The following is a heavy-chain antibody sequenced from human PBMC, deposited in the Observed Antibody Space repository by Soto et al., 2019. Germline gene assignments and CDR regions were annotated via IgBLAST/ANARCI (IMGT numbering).Heavy chain of an antibody. CDR1: GFTFSSYS. J-gene: IGHJ3*02. Sequence: PGGSLRLSCAASGFTFSSYSMNWVRQAPGKGLEWVSYISSSSSTIYYADSVKGRFTISRDNAKNSLYLQMNSLRDEDTAVYYCARDHYYDSSGYQDAFDIWGQGTMVTV. CDR3: ARDHYYDSSGYQDAFDI. D-gene: IGHD3-22*01. V-gene: IGHV3-48*02. CDR2: ISSSSSTI.